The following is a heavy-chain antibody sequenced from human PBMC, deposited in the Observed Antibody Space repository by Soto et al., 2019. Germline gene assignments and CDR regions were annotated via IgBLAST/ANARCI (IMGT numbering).Heavy chain of an antibody. CDR1: GFTFSSYG. J-gene: IGHJ4*02. CDR3: ARDLTAYCGGDCYNDY. CDR2: IWYDGSNK. Sequence: GESLKISCAASGFTFSSYGMHWVRQAPGKGLEWVAVIWYDGSNKYYADSVKGRFTISRDNSKNTLYLQMNSLRAEDTAVYYCARDLTAYCGGDCYNDYWGQGTLVTVSS. V-gene: IGHV3-33*01. D-gene: IGHD2-21*02.